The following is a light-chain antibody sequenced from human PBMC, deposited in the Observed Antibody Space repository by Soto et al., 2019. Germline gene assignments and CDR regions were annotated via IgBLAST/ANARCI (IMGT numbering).Light chain of an antibody. V-gene: IGKV3D-15*01. CDR1: QSVRGS. CDR3: QQYNNCPRT. CDR2: GAS. J-gene: IGKJ1*01. Sequence: EIVMTQSPATLSVSPGERATLSCRASQSVRGSLAWYQQKPGQAPRLLIYGASTRASDIPARFSGSGSGTDFTLTITSLQSEDFAVYYCQQYNNCPRTFGQGTKVEIK.